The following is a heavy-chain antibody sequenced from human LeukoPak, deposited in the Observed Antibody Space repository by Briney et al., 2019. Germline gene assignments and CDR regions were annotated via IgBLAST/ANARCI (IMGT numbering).Heavy chain of an antibody. Sequence: TGGSLRLSCAASGFTFSSYSMNWVRQAPGKGLEWVASILYDGSKKFYDDSVKGRFSIYRDNSNYTLYLQMNSLRVEDTAVFYCANFEGSSQAFHIWGQGTLVTVSS. J-gene: IGHJ3*02. CDR3: ANFEGSSQAFHI. V-gene: IGHV3-30*02. D-gene: IGHD6-13*01. CDR1: GFTFSSYS. CDR2: ILYDGSKK.